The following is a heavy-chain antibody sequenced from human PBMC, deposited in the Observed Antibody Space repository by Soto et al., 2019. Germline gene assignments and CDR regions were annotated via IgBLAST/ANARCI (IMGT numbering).Heavy chain of an antibody. CDR1: GGSISSGDYY. V-gene: IGHV4-30-4*01. CDR2: IYYSGST. Sequence: QVQLQESGPGLVKPSQTLSLTCTVSGGSISSGDYYWSWIRQPPGKGLEWIGYIYYSGSTYYNPSLKSRVTISVDTSKNQCSRKLNSVTAADTAVYYCARVGPPVVVTEENWFDPWGQGTLVTVSS. J-gene: IGHJ5*02. CDR3: ARVGPPVVVTEENWFDP. D-gene: IGHD2-21*02.